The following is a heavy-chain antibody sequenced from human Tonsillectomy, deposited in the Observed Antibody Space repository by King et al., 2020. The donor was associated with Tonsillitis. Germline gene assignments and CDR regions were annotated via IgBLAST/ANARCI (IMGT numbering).Heavy chain of an antibody. Sequence: QLVQSGGGLVKPGGSLRLSCAASGFTFSDYYMSWIRQAPGKGLEWVSYISSSSSYTNYADLVKGRFNISRDNAKNPLYLQMNSLRAEDTAVYYCATAPIHPAWDYYYYYMDVWGKGTTVTVSS. CDR1: GFTFSDYY. CDR2: ISSSSSYT. V-gene: IGHV3-11*05. J-gene: IGHJ6*03. D-gene: IGHD5-18*01. CDR3: ATAPIHPAWDYYYYYMDV.